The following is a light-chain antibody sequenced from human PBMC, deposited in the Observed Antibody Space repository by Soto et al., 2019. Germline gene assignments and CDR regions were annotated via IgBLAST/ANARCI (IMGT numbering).Light chain of an antibody. V-gene: IGLV1-40*01. J-gene: IGLJ3*02. CDR1: SSNIGAGYD. CDR2: ANS. CDR3: QSYDSSLSVGV. Sequence: QAVVTQPPSVSGAPGQRVAISCTGSSSNIGAGYDVHWYRQLPGTAPKLLIYANSNRPSGVPDRFSGSKSGTSASLAITGLQAEDEADYYCQSYDSSLSVGVFGGGTKLTVL.